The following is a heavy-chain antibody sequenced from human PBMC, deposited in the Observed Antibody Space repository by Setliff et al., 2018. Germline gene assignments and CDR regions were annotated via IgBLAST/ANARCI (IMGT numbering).Heavy chain of an antibody. CDR2: INTNTGNP. D-gene: IGHD5-12*01. V-gene: IGHV7-4-1*02. CDR3: ARASRYGTIRYRGDYYMDV. J-gene: IGHJ6*03. CDR1: GYSFSTYA. Sequence: ASVKVSCKASGYSFSTYAMSWIRQAPGQGPEWMGWINTNTGNPSYAQGFTGRFVFSLDTSVSTAYLQISSLKADDTAVYYCARASRYGTIRYRGDYYMDVWGKGTTVTVSS.